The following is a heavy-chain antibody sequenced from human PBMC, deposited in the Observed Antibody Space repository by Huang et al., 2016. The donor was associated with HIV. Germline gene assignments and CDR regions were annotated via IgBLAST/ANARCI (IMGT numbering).Heavy chain of an antibody. Sequence: QVQLVESGAELKKPGASVRVSCKVSGYTVSELSLHWVRQAPEKGLEWMGGFDPEEGETIYAQRLQGRVTMTEDTSTYTAYMELSSLRPEDTAVYYCATSTPDVGAGVLRSAFDIWGQGTMVTVSS. CDR2: FDPEEGET. CDR3: ATSTPDVGAGVLRSAFDI. J-gene: IGHJ3*02. CDR1: GYTVSELS. V-gene: IGHV1-24*01. D-gene: IGHD2-15*01.